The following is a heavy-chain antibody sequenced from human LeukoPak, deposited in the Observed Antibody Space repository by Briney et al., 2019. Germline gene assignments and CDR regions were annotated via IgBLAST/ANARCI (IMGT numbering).Heavy chain of an antibody. V-gene: IGHV1-18*04. CDR1: GYTFTAYP. CDR3: VRLPLGYCSSTSCLD. CDR2: ISSSTGNT. J-gene: IGHJ4*02. D-gene: IGHD2-2*01. Sequence: GASVKVSCKASGYTFTAYPVHWVRQAPGQGLEWMGWISSSTGNTKYAQKLQDRVTMTTDTSTSTAYLYLRNLRSDDTAVYYCVRLPLGYCSSTSCLDWGQGTLVTVSS.